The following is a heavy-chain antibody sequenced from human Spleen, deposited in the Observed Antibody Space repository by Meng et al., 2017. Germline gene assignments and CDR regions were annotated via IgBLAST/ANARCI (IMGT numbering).Heavy chain of an antibody. D-gene: IGHD6-25*01. CDR1: GYNFPDYY. Sequence: QVQVGQCGAEVKKPGASVKVSCKPSGYNFPDYYIHWVRRAPGQGLEWMGRINPKSGDTHYAQKFQARVTMTGDTSISTAYMELSGLRSDDTAMYYCARDEDISAAGKLFGDYWGQGTLVTVSS. CDR3: ARDEDISAAGKLFGDY. CDR2: INPKSGDT. V-gene: IGHV1-2*06. J-gene: IGHJ4*02.